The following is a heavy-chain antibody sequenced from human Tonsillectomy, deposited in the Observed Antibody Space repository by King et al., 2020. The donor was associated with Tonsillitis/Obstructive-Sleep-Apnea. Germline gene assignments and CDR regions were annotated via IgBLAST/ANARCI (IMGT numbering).Heavy chain of an antibody. CDR2: ISSMGRTI. Sequence: QLVQSGGGLVQPGGSLRLSCAASGVTFSSYEMNWVRQGPGERGEWGSYISSMGRTIYYADTVKGRVTISRDNAKNSLYLQMNSLRAEDTAVYYCARGSADLDVWGRGTTVAVSS. CDR1: GVTFSSYE. CDR3: ARGSADLDV. J-gene: IGHJ6*02. V-gene: IGHV3-48*03.